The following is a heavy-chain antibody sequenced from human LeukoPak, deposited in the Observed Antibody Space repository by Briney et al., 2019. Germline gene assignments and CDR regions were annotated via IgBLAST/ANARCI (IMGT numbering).Heavy chain of an antibody. CDR1: GFTFTYYG. J-gene: IGHJ4*02. D-gene: IGHD3-10*01. CDR2: ARSDGSDK. Sequence: GGSLRLSCGASGFTFTYYGMHWVRQAPGKGLEWVTFARSDGSDKYYADSVKGRFTFSRDNSKNTLYLQMNSLRAEDTAVYYCARFGDYGEYWGQGTLVTVSS. V-gene: IGHV3-30*02. CDR3: ARFGDYGEY.